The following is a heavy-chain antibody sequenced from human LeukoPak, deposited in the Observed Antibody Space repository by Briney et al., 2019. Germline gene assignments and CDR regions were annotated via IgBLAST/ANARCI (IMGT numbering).Heavy chain of an antibody. CDR1: SYSISSGYY. CDR2: IYHSGST. CDR3: ARDSTMVRGAPFDY. Sequence: SETLSLTCTVSSYSISSGYYWGWIRQPPGKGLEWIGSIYHSGSTYYNPSLKSRVTISVDTSKNQFSLKLSSVTAADTAVYYCARDSTMVRGAPFDYWGQGTLVTVSS. J-gene: IGHJ4*02. V-gene: IGHV4-38-2*02. D-gene: IGHD3-10*01.